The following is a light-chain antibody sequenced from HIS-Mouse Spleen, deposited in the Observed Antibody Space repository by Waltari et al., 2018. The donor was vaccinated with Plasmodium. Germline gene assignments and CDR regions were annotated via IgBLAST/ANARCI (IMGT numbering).Light chain of an antibody. CDR2: EDR. J-gene: IGLJ3*02. CDR3: YSTDSSGNHRV. V-gene: IGLV3-10*01. Sequence: SYELTQPPSVSVSPGQTARITCSGDALPTKYAYWYQQKSCQAPVLVIYEDRKRPAGTPGRFSGSSSGTMATLTISGAQVEDEADYYCYSTDSSGNHRVFGGGTKLTVL. CDR1: ALPTKY.